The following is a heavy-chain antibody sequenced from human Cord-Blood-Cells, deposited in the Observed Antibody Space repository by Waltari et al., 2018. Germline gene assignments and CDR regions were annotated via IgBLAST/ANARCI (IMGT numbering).Heavy chain of an antibody. CDR3: ARGRLHGDSGYDYFDY. CDR1: GYSISSGYY. CDR2: IYHSGST. V-gene: IGHV4-38-2*01. J-gene: IGHJ4*02. D-gene: IGHD5-12*01. Sequence: QVQLQESGPGLVKPSETLSLTCAVSGYSISSGYYWGWIRQPPGKGLEWMWSIYHSGSTYYNPSLKSRVTISVDTAKNQFSLKLSSVTAADTAVYYCARGRLHGDSGYDYFDYWGQGTLVTVSS.